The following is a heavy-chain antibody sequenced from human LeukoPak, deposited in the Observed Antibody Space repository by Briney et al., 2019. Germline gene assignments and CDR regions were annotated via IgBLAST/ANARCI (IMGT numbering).Heavy chain of an antibody. CDR1: GFTFSSYS. Sequence: PGGSLRLSCAASGFTFSSYSMNWVRQAPGKGLEWVSSISSSSSYIYYADSVKGRFTISRDNAKNSLYLQMNSLRAEDTAVYYCARDSFPYYDSSGYHSYYYYYMDVWGKGTTVTVSS. CDR2: ISSSSSYI. V-gene: IGHV3-21*01. D-gene: IGHD3-22*01. CDR3: ARDSFPYYDSSGYHSYYYYYMDV. J-gene: IGHJ6*03.